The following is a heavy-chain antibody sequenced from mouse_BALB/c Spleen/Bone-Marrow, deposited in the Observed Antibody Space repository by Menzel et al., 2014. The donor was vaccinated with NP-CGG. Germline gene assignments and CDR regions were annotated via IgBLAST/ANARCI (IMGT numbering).Heavy chain of an antibody. V-gene: IGHV14-3*02. CDR3: ATMITDWYFDV. Sequence: VQLQQPGAELVKPGASVKLSCTASGFNIEDTYMHWVKQRPEQGLEWIGRIDPANGNTKYDPKFQGKATITADTSSNTAYLQLSSLTSEDTAVYYCATMITDWYFDVWGAGTTVTVSS. J-gene: IGHJ1*01. D-gene: IGHD2-4*01. CDR2: IDPANGNT. CDR1: GFNIEDTY.